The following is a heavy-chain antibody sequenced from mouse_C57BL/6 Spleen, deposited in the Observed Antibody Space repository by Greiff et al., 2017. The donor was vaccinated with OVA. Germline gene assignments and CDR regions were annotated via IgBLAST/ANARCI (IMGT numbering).Heavy chain of an antibody. CDR1: GYAFTNYL. CDR2: INPGSGGT. J-gene: IGHJ2*01. CDR3: ARGGTTVALDY. V-gene: IGHV1-54*01. D-gene: IGHD1-1*01. Sequence: QVQLQQSGAELVRPGTSVKVSCKASGYAFTNYLIEWVKQRPGQGLEWIGVINPGSGGTNYNEKFKGKATLTADKSSSTAYMQLSSLTSEDSAVYFCARGGTTVALDYWGQGTTLTVSS.